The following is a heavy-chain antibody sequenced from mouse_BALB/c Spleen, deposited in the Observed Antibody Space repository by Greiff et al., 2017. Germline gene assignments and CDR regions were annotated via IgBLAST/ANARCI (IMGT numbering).Heavy chain of an antibody. CDR3: ARHGTTVFDY. V-gene: IGHV5-12-2*01. CDR1: GFTFSSYT. J-gene: IGHJ2*01. Sequence: EVQLVESGGGLVQPGGSRKLSCAASGFTFSSYTMSWVRQTPEKRLEWVAYISNGGGSTYYPDTVKGRFTISRDNAKNTLYLQMSSLKSEDTAMYYCARHGTTVFDYWGQGTTLTVSS. D-gene: IGHD1-1*01. CDR2: ISNGGGST.